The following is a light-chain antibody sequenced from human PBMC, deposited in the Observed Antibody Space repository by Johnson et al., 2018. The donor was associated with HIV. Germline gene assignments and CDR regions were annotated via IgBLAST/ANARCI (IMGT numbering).Light chain of an antibody. CDR2: EDN. V-gene: IGLV1-51*02. CDR3: GIGEASPSPLYA. Sequence: QSVLTQPPSVSAAPGQKVTVSCSGSSSNIENNFVSWYQQLPGTAPKLLIYEDNKRPAGIPDRFSGSQSGATATLGITGLQTGDEADYYAGIGEASPSPLYAFGTATTITVL. CDR1: SSNIENNF. J-gene: IGLJ1*01.